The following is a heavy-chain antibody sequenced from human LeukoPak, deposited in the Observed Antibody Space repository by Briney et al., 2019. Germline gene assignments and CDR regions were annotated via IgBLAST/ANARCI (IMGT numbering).Heavy chain of an antibody. D-gene: IGHD6-13*01. CDR3: ATDDIAAAGTTTYYYYGLDV. CDR2: FDPEDGET. V-gene: IGHV1-24*01. J-gene: IGHJ6*02. Sequence: ASVEVSCKVSGYTLTELSMHWVRQAPGKGLEWMGGFDPEDGETIYAQKFQGRVTMTEDTSTDTAYMELSSLRSEDTAVYYCATDDIAAAGTTTYYYYGLDVWGQGTTVTVSS. CDR1: GYTLTELS.